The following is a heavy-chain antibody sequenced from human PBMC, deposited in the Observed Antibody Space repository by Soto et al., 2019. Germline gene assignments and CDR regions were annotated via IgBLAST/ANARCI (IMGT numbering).Heavy chain of an antibody. J-gene: IGHJ6*03. V-gene: IGHV4-39*01. Sequence: QLQLQESGPGLVKPSETLSLTCTVSGGSISSSSYYWGWIRQPPGKGLEWIGSIYYSGSTYYNPSLKSRVTISIDTSKNQFSLKLSSVTAADTAVYYCARRHDNLDYMDVWGKGTTVTVSS. CDR3: ARRHDNLDYMDV. CDR2: IYYSGST. D-gene: IGHD1-1*01. CDR1: GGSISSSSYY.